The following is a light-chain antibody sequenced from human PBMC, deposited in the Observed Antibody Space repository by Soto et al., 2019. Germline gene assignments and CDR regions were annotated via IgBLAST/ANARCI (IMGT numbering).Light chain of an antibody. J-gene: IGLJ3*02. V-gene: IGLV2-14*01. Sequence: QSALTQPASVTGSPGQSITISCTGTSSDVAYNRVSWYQQYPGTAPKLMINEVTNRPSGVSDRFSGSKSGNTASLTISGLQPEDEADYYCSSYTIRRSWVFGGGTQLTVL. CDR3: SSYTIRRSWV. CDR1: SSDVAYNR. CDR2: EVT.